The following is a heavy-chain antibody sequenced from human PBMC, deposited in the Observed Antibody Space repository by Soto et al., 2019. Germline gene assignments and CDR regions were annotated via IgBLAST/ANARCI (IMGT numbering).Heavy chain of an antibody. CDR1: GYTFTRYD. D-gene: IGHD6-19*01. CDR3: ARGPYSSGWTEYYYYYMDV. V-gene: IGHV1-8*01. Sequence: GASVKVSCKAFGYTFTRYDINWVRQATGQGVDWMGWMNPNSGNTGYAQKFQGRVTMTRNTSISTAYMELSSLRSEDTAVYYCARGPYSSGWTEYYYYYMDVWGKGTTVTVSS. J-gene: IGHJ6*03. CDR2: MNPNSGNT.